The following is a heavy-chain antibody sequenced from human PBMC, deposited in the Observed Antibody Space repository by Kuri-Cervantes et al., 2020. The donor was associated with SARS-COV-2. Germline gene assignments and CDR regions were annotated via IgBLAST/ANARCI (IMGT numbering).Heavy chain of an antibody. Sequence: SETLSLTCTVSGGSISSYYWSWIRQPAGKGLEWIGRIYTSGSTNYNPSLKSRVTTSVDTSKNQFSLEPSSVTAADTAVYYCARHSTRINWFDPWGQGTLVTVSS. V-gene: IGHV4-4*07. J-gene: IGHJ5*02. CDR1: GGSISSYY. CDR3: ARHSTRINWFDP. CDR2: IYTSGST.